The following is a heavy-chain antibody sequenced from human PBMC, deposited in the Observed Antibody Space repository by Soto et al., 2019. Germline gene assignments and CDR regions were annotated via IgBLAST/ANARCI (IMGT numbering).Heavy chain of an antibody. CDR2: IKQDGSEK. D-gene: IGHD1-7*01. V-gene: IGHV3-7*01. CDR3: AIWNYAYDY. Sequence: GGSLRLSCAASGLTLSTYWMSWVRQAPGKGLEWVANIKQDGSEKYYVDPVKGRFIISRDNAKNSLYLQMNSLRAEDTAVYYCAIWNYAYDYWGQGTLVTVSS. J-gene: IGHJ4*02. CDR1: GLTLSTYW.